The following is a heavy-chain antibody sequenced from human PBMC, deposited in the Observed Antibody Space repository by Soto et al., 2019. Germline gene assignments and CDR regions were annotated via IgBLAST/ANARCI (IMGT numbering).Heavy chain of an antibody. CDR2: IIPIFGTA. CDR3: AREGASEQQLPYFDY. Sequence: QVQLVQSGAEVKKPGSSVKVSCKASGGTFSSYAISWVRQAPGQGLEWMGGIIPIFGTANYAQKFQGRVTIXXDXSXXTAYMGLSSLRSEDTAVYYCAREGASEQQLPYFDYWGQGTLVTVSS. D-gene: IGHD6-13*01. V-gene: IGHV1-69*12. J-gene: IGHJ4*02. CDR1: GGTFSSYA.